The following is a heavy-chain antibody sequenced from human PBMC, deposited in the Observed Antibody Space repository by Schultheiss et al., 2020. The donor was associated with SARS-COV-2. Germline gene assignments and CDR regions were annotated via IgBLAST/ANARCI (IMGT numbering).Heavy chain of an antibody. CDR2: INRSGST. Sequence: SETLSLTCAVYGGSFSGSYWSWIRQPPGKGLEWIGEINRSGSTNYNPSLKSRVTISVDTSQNQFSLKLSSVTAADTAVYYCARTGHYFDNSGIDYWGQGTLVTVSS. V-gene: IGHV4-34*01. CDR1: GGSFSGSY. CDR3: ARTGHYFDNSGIDY. D-gene: IGHD3-22*01. J-gene: IGHJ4*02.